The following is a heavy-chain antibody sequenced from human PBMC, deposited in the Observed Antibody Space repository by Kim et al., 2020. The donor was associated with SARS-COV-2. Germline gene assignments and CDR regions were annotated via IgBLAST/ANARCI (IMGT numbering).Heavy chain of an antibody. V-gene: IGHV1-18*01. Sequence: NYAQKLQGRVTMTTDTSTSTAYMELRSLRSDDTAVYYCARDRVDTAYFDYWGQGTLVTVSS. D-gene: IGHD5-18*01. CDR3: ARDRVDTAYFDY. J-gene: IGHJ4*02.